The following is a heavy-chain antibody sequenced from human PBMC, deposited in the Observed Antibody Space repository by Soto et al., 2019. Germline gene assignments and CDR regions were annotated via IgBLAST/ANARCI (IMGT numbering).Heavy chain of an antibody. CDR1: GGSFSGYY. V-gene: IGHV4-34*01. Sequence: QVQLQQWGAGLLKPSETLSLTCAVYGGSFSGYYWCWIRQPPGKGLEWIGEINNSGSTNYNPSLKSRVTISVDTSKNQFSLKLSSVTAADTAVYYCARGFDYGDYEGWYFDLWGRGTLVTVSS. CDR3: ARGFDYGDYEGWYFDL. CDR2: INNSGST. D-gene: IGHD4-17*01. J-gene: IGHJ2*01.